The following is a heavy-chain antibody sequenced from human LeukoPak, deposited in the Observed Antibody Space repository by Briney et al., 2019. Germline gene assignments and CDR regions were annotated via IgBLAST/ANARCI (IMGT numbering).Heavy chain of an antibody. CDR2: IYHSGST. CDR1: GYSISSGYY. V-gene: IGHV4-38-2*02. CDR3: ARASFYYGSGSYGYFDL. Sequence: PSETLSLTCTVSGYSISSGYYWGWIRQPPGKGLEWIGSIYHSGSTYYNPSLKSRVTISVDTSKNQFSLKLSSVTAADTAVYYCARASFYYGSGSYGYFDLWGRGTLVTVSS. D-gene: IGHD3-10*01. J-gene: IGHJ2*01.